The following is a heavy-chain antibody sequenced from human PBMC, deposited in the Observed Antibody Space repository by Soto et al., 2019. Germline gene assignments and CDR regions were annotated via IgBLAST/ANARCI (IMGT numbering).Heavy chain of an antibody. CDR3: ARRSQTYYYGMDV. Sequence: PSETLSLTCAVSGGSISSGGYSWSWIRQPPGKGLEWIGYIYHSGSTYYNPSLKSRVTISVDRSKNQFSLKLSSVTAADTAVYYCARRSQTYYYGMDVWGQGTTVTVSS. V-gene: IGHV4-30-2*01. CDR1: GGSISSGGYS. CDR2: IYHSGST. J-gene: IGHJ6*02.